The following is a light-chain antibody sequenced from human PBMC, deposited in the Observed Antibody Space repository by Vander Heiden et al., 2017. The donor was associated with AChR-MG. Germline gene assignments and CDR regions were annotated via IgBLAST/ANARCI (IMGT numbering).Light chain of an antibody. CDR1: QSVSSN. V-gene: IGKV3D-15*01. Sequence: DIVMTQSPATLSVSPGERATLSCRASQSVSSNLAWYQQKPGQAPRLLIYGASTRATGIPARFSGSGSGTEFTLTISSLQSEDFAVYYCQQYNNWVWTFGQGTKVEIK. CDR3: QQYNNWVWT. CDR2: GAS. J-gene: IGKJ1*01.